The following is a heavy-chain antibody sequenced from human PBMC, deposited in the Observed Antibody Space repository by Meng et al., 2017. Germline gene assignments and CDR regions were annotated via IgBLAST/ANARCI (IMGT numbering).Heavy chain of an antibody. V-gene: IGHV3-23*01. CDR3: AKGLVPPCRGANCYHFDS. Sequence: GGSLRLSCAASGFTFSSYAMSWVRQAPGQGLEWVSAISGSGGSTYYADSVKGRFTISRDNSKNTLYLQVNSLRVEDTAIYFCAKGLVPPCRGANCYHFDSWGRGTLVTVSS. D-gene: IGHD2-15*01. CDR1: GFTFSSYA. J-gene: IGHJ4*01. CDR2: ISGSGGST.